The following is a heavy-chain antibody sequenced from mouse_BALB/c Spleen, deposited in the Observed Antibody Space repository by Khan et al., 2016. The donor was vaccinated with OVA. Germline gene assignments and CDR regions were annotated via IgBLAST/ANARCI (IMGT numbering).Heavy chain of an antibody. CDR2: INPHIGET. V-gene: IGHV1-20*02. CDR1: GYSFTGYF. J-gene: IGHJ3*01. Sequence: IQLVQSGPELVKPGASVKISCKASGYSFTGYFMNWVMQSHGKSLEWIGRINPHIGETFYNQKFRDKATLTVDESSSTAHMELRSLASEDSAVYYCARTYGSDCDYWGQGTLVTVSA. CDR3: ARTYGSDCDY. D-gene: IGHD1-1*01.